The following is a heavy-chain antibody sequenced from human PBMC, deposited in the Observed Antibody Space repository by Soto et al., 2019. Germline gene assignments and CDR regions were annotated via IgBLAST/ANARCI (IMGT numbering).Heavy chain of an antibody. CDR2: ISAYNGNT. CDR1: GYTFTSYG. V-gene: IGHV1-18*01. CDR3: AGDSDPVRITMLVVAVDP. J-gene: IGHJ5*02. Sequence: QVQLVQSGAEVKKPGASVKVSCKASGYTFTSYGISWVRQAPGQGLEWMGWISAYNGNTNYAQKLQGRVTMTTDTSTSTAYMELRSLRSDDTALYYCAGDSDPVRITMLVVAVDPWGQGTLVTVSS. D-gene: IGHD3-22*01.